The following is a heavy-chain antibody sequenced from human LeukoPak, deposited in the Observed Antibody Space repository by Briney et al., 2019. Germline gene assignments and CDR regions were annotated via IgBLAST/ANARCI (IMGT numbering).Heavy chain of an antibody. CDR1: GYTFTGYY. CDR3: ARLYCDSSGLYYYYYMDV. D-gene: IGHD3-22*01. V-gene: IGHV1-2*02. Sequence: ASVEVSCKASGYTFTGYYMHWVRQAPGQGLEWMGWINPNSGGTNYAQKFQGRVTMTRDTSISTAYMELSRLRSDDTAVYYCARLYCDSSGLYYYYYMDVWGKGTTVTVSS. CDR2: INPNSGGT. J-gene: IGHJ6*03.